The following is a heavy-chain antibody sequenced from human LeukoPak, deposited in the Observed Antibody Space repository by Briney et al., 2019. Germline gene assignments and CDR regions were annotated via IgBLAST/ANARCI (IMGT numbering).Heavy chain of an antibody. J-gene: IGHJ3*02. CDR3: ARDKQLGYCSGGSCYYDAFDI. D-gene: IGHD2-15*01. CDR2: ISYDGSNK. V-gene: IGHV3-30-3*01. Sequence: PGGSLRLSCAASRFTFSNYAMHWVRQAPGKGLEWVAVISYDGSNKYYADSVKGRFTISRDNSKNTLYLQMNSLRAEDTAVYYCARDKQLGYCSGGSCYYDAFDIWGQGTMVTVSS. CDR1: RFTFSNYA.